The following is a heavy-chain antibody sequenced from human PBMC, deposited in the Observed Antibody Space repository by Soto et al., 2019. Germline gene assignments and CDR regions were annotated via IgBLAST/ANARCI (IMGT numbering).Heavy chain of an antibody. V-gene: IGHV1-58*01. D-gene: IGHD3-16*01. CDR1: GFTFTSSA. CDR2: IVVGSGNT. CDR3: AADMAELLGEFPMDY. Sequence: QMQLVQSGPEVKKPGTSVKVSCKASGFTFTSSAVQWVRQARGQRLEWIGWIVVGSGNTNYAQKFQERVTITRDMSTSTGYMGLSSLRSEDTAVYYCAADMAELLGEFPMDYWGQGTLVTVSS. J-gene: IGHJ4*02.